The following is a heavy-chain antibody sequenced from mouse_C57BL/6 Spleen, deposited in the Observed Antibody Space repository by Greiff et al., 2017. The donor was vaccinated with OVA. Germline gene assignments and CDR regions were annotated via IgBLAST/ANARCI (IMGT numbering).Heavy chain of an antibody. CDR1: GYTFTSYD. CDR3: VRYSSYAGTGTYFDY. Sequence: VKLMESGPELVKPGASVKLSCKASGYTFTSYDINWVKQRPGQGLEWIGWIYPRDGSTKYNEKFKGKATLTVDTSSSTAYMELHSLTSEDSAVYFCVRYSSYAGTGTYFDYWGQGTTLTVSS. J-gene: IGHJ2*01. D-gene: IGHD1-1*01. V-gene: IGHV1-85*01. CDR2: IYPRDGST.